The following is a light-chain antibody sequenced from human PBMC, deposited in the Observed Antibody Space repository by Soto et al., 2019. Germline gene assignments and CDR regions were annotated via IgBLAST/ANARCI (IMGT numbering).Light chain of an antibody. CDR2: VGTGGIVG. CDR3: GADSGSGSNFVDV. V-gene: IGLV9-49*01. CDR1: SGYSNYK. Sequence: QSVLTQPPSASASLGASVTLTCTLSSGYSNYKVDWYQQRPGKGPRFVMRVGTGGIVGSKGDGIPDRFSVSGSGLNRYLTIKNIQEEDESDYHCGADSGSGSNFVDVFGTGTKVTVL. J-gene: IGLJ1*01.